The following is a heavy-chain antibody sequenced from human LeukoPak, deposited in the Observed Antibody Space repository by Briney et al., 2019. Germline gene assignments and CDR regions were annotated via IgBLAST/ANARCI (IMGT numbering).Heavy chain of an antibody. CDR1: GFTFSSYG. Sequence: PGGSLRLSCAASGFTFSSYGMHWVRQAPGKGLEWVAVIWYDGSNKYYADSVKGRFTISRDNSKNTLYLQMNSLRAEDTAVYYCARDKALRQLVLHGMDVWGQGTTVTVSS. J-gene: IGHJ6*02. D-gene: IGHD6-6*01. CDR3: ARDKALRQLVLHGMDV. CDR2: IWYDGSNK. V-gene: IGHV3-33*01.